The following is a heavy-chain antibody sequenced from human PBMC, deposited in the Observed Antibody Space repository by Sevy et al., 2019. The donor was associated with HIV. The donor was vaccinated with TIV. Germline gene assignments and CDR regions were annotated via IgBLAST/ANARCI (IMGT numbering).Heavy chain of an antibody. Sequence: GGSLRLSCAASGFTFDDYAMHWVRQPPGKGPEWVSGISWNSESIAYADSVKGRFTISKDNAKNSLILQMNSLRPEDTALYDCTKDMSASAYEAALVAADTPFNIFDYWGQGTLVTVSS. CDR1: GFTFDDYA. CDR3: TKDMSASAYEAALVAADTPFNIFDY. J-gene: IGHJ4*02. CDR2: ISWNSESI. D-gene: IGHD6-13*01. V-gene: IGHV3-9*01.